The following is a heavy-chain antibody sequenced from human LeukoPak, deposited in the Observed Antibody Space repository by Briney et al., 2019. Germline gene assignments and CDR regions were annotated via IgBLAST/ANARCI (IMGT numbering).Heavy chain of an antibody. Sequence: SETLSLTCTVSGDSISSYYWSWIRQPAGKGLEWIGRIHPSGSTNYNPSLKSRVTLSVDTSKNQFSLKLSSVTAADTAVYYCARHAYYDFWSGSRLNAFDIWGQGTMVTVSS. J-gene: IGHJ3*02. CDR1: GDSISSYY. V-gene: IGHV4-4*07. CDR2: IHPSGST. D-gene: IGHD3-3*01. CDR3: ARHAYYDFWSGSRLNAFDI.